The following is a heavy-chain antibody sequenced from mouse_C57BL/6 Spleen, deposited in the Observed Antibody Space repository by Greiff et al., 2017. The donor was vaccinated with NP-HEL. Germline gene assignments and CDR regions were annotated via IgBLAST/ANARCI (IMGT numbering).Heavy chain of an antibody. J-gene: IGHJ3*01. V-gene: IGHV1-18*01. D-gene: IGHD2-5*01. CDR2: INPNNGGT. CDR1: GYTFTDYN. CDR3: ARVHSNYEGWFAY. Sequence: VQLKQSGPELVKPGASVKIPCKASGYTFTDYNMDWVKQSHGKSLEWIGDINPNNGGTIYNQKFKGKATLTVDKSSSIAYMELRSLTSEDTAVYYCARVHSNYEGWFAYWGQGTLVTVSA.